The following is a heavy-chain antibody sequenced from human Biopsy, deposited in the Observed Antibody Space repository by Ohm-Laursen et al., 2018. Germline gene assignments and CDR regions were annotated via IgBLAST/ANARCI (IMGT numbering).Heavy chain of an antibody. CDR3: ARDLYDFCGGCPFDP. CDR1: GFTFSNKW. J-gene: IGHJ5*02. Sequence: GSLRLSCSASGFTFSNKWMHWVRQTPGKGLECVSIINGGGGSTWYSDPVKGRFTISRDNSKNTLYLQMNSLRAEDTAMYYCARDLYDFCGGCPFDPWGQGTLVTVSP. CDR2: INGGGGST. V-gene: IGHV3-23*01. D-gene: IGHD3-3*01.